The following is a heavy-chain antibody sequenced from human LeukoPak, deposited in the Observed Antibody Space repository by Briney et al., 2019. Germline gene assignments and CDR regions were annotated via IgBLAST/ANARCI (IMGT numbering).Heavy chain of an antibody. CDR1: GYTFTSYY. V-gene: IGHV1-46*01. Sequence: GASVKVSCKASGYTFTSYYMHWVRQAPGQGLEWMGIINPSGGSTSYAQKFQGRVTMTRDTSTSTVYMELSSLRSEDTAVYYCVREGRITMVRGVMVYWGQGTLVTVSS. CDR3: VREGRITMVRGVMVY. D-gene: IGHD3-10*01. CDR2: INPSGGST. J-gene: IGHJ4*02.